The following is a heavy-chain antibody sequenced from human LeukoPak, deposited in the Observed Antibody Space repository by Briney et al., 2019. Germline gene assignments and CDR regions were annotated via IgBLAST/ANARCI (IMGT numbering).Heavy chain of an antibody. J-gene: IGHJ3*01. V-gene: IGHV3-9*01. D-gene: IGHD6-25*01. CDR2: IIGDNGII. CDR1: RFTLDDYA. CDR3: AKGNRLIVAFDF. Sequence: GGSLRLSCAASRFTLDDYAMHWVRQAPGKGGEWVLGIIGDNGIIGYAESVKGRFTISRDNAKNSLYLHTNSLRAEDTALYYCAKGNRLIVAFDFWGQGTMVTVSS.